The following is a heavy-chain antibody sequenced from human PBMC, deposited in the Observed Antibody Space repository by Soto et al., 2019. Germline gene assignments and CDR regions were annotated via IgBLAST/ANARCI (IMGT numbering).Heavy chain of an antibody. J-gene: IGHJ4*02. CDR2: IYYSGST. D-gene: IGHD2-15*01. CDR3: ARDSPYYSGGSCFDY. Sequence: QVQLQESGPGLVKPSETLSLTCSVSGGSISSYYWSWIRQPPGKELQWIGFIYYSGSTKYNPSLKSRVTLSVDTSRNQFSRKLSSVTAADTAVYYCARDSPYYSGGSCFDYWGQGTLVTVSS. V-gene: IGHV4-59*01. CDR1: GGSISSYY.